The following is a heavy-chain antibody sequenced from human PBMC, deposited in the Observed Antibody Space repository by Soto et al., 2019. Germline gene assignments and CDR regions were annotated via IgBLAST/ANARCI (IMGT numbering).Heavy chain of an antibody. CDR3: ARERTRLRKGGGGGRYYYYGMDV. CDR1: GGTFSSYA. J-gene: IGHJ6*02. CDR2: IIPIFGTA. D-gene: IGHD4-17*01. Sequence: QVQLVQSGAEVKKPGSSVKVSCKASGGTFSSYAISWVRQAPGQGLEWMGGIIPIFGTANYAQKFQGRVTITGDESKSTAYMELSSLRSEDTAVYYWARERTRLRKGGGGGRYYYYGMDVWGQGTTVTVSS. V-gene: IGHV1-69*01.